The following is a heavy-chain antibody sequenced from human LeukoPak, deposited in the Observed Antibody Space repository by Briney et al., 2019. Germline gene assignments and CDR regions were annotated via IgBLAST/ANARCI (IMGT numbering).Heavy chain of an antibody. D-gene: IGHD2-15*01. CDR3: ARSPRKGSGQALTYYYMDV. CDR2: INPNSGGT. J-gene: IGHJ6*03. CDR1: GYTFTGYY. V-gene: IGHV1-2*02. Sequence: HWASEKVSCKASGYTFTGYYMHWVRQAPGQGLEWMGWINPNSGGTNYAQKFQGRVTMTRDTSISTAYMELSRLRSDDTAVYYCARSPRKGSGQALTYYYMDVWGKGTTVTVSS.